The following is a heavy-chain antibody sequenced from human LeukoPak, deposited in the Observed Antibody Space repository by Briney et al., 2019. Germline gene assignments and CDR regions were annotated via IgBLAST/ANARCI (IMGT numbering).Heavy chain of an antibody. D-gene: IGHD5-18*01. J-gene: IGHJ4*02. V-gene: IGHV4-38-2*02. CDR3: ARQGLQLRYFDY. CDR2: IFYSGTT. CDR1: GYSISSGYY. Sequence: SETLSLTCSVSGYSISSGYYWGWIRQPPGKGLEWIGSIFYSGTTYYNPSLKSRVTISVDTSKNQFSLKLSSVTAADTAVFYCARQGLQLRYFDYWGQGTLVTVSS.